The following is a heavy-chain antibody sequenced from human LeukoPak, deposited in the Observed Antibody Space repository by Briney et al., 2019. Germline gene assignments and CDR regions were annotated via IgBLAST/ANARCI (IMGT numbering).Heavy chain of an antibody. CDR2: MNPNSGNT. J-gene: IGHJ4*02. D-gene: IGHD2-2*01. CDR3: ARVAPGYCSSTSCPNFDH. V-gene: IGHV1-8*01. Sequence: ASVKVSCKASGYTFTSYDINWVRQATGQGLEWMGWMNPNSGNTGYAQKFRGRVTMTRNTSISTAYMELSSLRSEDTAVYYCARVAPGYCSSTSCPNFDHWGQGTLVTVSS. CDR1: GYTFTSYD.